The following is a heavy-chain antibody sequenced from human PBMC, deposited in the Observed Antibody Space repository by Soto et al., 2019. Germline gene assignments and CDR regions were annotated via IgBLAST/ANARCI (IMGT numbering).Heavy chain of an antibody. D-gene: IGHD1-7*01. CDR1: GGSFSGYY. V-gene: IGHV4-34*01. CDR2: INHSGST. Sequence: SETLSLTCAVYGGSFSGYYWSWIRQPPGKGLEWIGEINHSGSTNYNPSLKSRVTISVDTSKNQFSLKLSSVTAADTAVYYCARRWLELQIGGGHDYWGQGTLVTVSS. J-gene: IGHJ4*02. CDR3: ARRWLELQIGGGHDY.